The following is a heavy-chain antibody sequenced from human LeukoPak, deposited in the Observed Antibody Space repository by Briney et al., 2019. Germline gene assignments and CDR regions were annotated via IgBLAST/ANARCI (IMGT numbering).Heavy chain of an antibody. V-gene: IGHV1-18*01. CDR2: ISAYNGNT. J-gene: IGHJ5*02. D-gene: IGHD2-15*01. Sequence: ASVKVSCKASGGTFSSYAISWVRQAPGQGLEWMGWISAYNGNTNYAQKLQGRVTMTTDTSTSTAYMELRSLRSDDTAVYYCARTYCSGGSCYSTSDPWGQGTLVTVSS. CDR1: GGTFSSYA. CDR3: ARTYCSGGSCYSTSDP.